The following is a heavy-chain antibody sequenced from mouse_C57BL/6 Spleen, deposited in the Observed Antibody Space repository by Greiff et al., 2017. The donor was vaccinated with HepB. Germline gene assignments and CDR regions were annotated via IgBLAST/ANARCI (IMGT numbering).Heavy chain of an antibody. CDR3: ARHEDRYDCDAAWFAY. D-gene: IGHD2-4*01. CDR2: FYPGSGSI. CDR1: GYTFTEYT. J-gene: IGHJ3*01. V-gene: IGHV1-62-2*01. Sequence: VQLVESGAELVKPGASVKLSCKASGYTFTEYTIHWVKQRSGQGLEWIGWFYPGSGSIKYNEKFKDKATLTADKSSSTVYMELSRLASEDSAVYFCARHEDRYDCDAAWFAYWGQGTLVTVCA.